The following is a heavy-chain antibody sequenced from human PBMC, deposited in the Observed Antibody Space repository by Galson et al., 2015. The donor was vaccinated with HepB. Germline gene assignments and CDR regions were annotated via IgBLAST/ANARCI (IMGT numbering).Heavy chain of an antibody. CDR1: GFTFSSYS. V-gene: IGHV3-48*02. J-gene: IGHJ4*02. CDR3: ARGRYCTSTGCYGDFDY. Sequence: SLRLSCAASGFTFSSYSMNWVRQAPGKGLQWVSYISVSSSTIYYADSLKGRFTTSRDNAKNSLYLQMNSLRDEDTAVYFCARGRYCTSTGCYGDFDYWGQGILVTVSS. D-gene: IGHD2-2*01. CDR2: ISVSSSTI.